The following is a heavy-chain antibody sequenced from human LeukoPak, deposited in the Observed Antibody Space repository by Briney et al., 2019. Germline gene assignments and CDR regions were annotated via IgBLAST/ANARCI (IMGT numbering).Heavy chain of an antibody. CDR3: ARDLGGGMDV. J-gene: IGHJ6*02. CDR1: GVSISSGGYS. V-gene: IGHV4-30-2*01. CDR2: IYHSGST. D-gene: IGHD3-16*01. Sequence: PSQTLSLTCAVSGVSISSGGYSWSWIRQPPGKGLEWIGYIYHSGSTYYNPSLKSRVTISVDRSKNQFSLKLSSVTAADTAVYYCARDLGGGMDVWGQGTTVTVSS.